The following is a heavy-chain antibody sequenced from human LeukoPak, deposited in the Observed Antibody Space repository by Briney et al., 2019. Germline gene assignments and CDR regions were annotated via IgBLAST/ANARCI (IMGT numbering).Heavy chain of an antibody. D-gene: IGHD2-21*02. V-gene: IGHV4-59*01. CDR2: IYYSGST. Sequence: SETLSLTCTVSGGSISSYYWSWIRQPPGKGLEWIGYIYYSGSTNYNPSLKSRVTISVDTSKNQFSLKLSSVTAADTAVYYCARGVPHCGGDCYTHYFFDYWGQGTLVTVSS. CDR1: GGSISSYY. CDR3: ARGVPHCGGDCYTHYFFDY. J-gene: IGHJ4*02.